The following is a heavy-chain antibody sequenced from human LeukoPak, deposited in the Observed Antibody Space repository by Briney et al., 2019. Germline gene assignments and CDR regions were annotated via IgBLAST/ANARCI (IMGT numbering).Heavy chain of an antibody. CDR2: IYYSGST. Sequence: SETLSLTCTVSGGSISSYYWSWIRQPPGKGLEWIGYIYYSGSTNYNPSLKSRVTISVDTSKNQFSLKLSSVTAADTAVYYCARQSYDFWSGYPGAFDIWGQGTLVTVSS. CDR1: GGSISSYY. J-gene: IGHJ4*02. D-gene: IGHD3-3*01. CDR3: ARQSYDFWSGYPGAFDI. V-gene: IGHV4-59*08.